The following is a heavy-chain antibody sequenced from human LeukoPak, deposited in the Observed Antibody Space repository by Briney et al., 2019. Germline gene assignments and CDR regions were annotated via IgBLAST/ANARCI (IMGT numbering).Heavy chain of an antibody. Sequence: ASVKVSCKASGYTFTGYYMHWVRQAPGQGLEWMGIINPSGGSTSYAQKFQGRVTMTRDTSTSTVYMELGSLRSEDTAVYYCARDGRSHWFDPWGQGTLVTVSS. V-gene: IGHV1-46*01. D-gene: IGHD1-26*01. CDR1: GYTFTGYY. CDR3: ARDGRSHWFDP. CDR2: INPSGGST. J-gene: IGHJ5*02.